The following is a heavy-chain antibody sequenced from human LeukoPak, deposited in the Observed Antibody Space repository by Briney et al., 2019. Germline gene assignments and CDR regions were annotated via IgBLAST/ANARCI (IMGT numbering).Heavy chain of an antibody. J-gene: IGHJ4*02. CDR3: ARQTYSYGPYYFDF. V-gene: IGHV4-30-4*01. CDR2: IYYSGST. CDR1: GGSISSGDYY. D-gene: IGHD5-18*01. Sequence: SQTLSLTCTVSGGSISSGDYYWSWIRQPPGKGLEWIGYIYYSGSTYYNPSLKSRVAISVDTSKNQFSLEVTSVTAADTAVYYCARQTYSYGPYYFDFWGQGTLVTVSS.